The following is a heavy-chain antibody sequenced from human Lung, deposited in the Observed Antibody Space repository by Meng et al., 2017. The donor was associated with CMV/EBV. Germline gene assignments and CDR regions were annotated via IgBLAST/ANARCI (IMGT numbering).Heavy chain of an antibody. J-gene: IGHJ5*02. D-gene: IGHD2-2*01. CDR3: ARGEGYQLLLSGP. CDR2: IYYSGST. Sequence: GSLRLXXTVSGGSISSSGYYWGWIRQPPGKGLEWIGSIYYSGSTYYNPSLKSRVTISVDTSKNQFSLKLSSVTAADTAVYYCARGEGYQLLLSGPWGQGTLVXVSS. CDR1: GGSISSSGYY. V-gene: IGHV4-39*07.